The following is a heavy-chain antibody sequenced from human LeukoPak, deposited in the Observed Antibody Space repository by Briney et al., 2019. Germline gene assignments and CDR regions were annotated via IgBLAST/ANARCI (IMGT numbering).Heavy chain of an antibody. D-gene: IGHD1-26*01. V-gene: IGHV3-11*04. J-gene: IGHJ3*02. CDR1: GFTFSDYY. Sequence: GGSLRLSCAASGFTFSDYYMSWIRQAPGKGLERVSYISSSGSSIYYADSVKGRFTISRDNAKNLLYLQMNSLRAEDTAVYYCARDGPRPPLVGVLVGAFDIWGQGTMVTVSS. CDR3: ARDGPRPPLVGVLVGAFDI. CDR2: ISSSGSSI.